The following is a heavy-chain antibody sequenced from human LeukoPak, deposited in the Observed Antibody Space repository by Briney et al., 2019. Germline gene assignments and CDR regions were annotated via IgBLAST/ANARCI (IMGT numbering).Heavy chain of an antibody. Sequence: GGSLRLSCAASGFTFSSYSMNWVRQAPGKGLEWVSSISSSSSYIYYADSAKGRFTISRDNAKNSLYLQMNSLRAEDTAVYYCARGVTLGLVYYYYYGMDVWGKGTTVTVSS. V-gene: IGHV3-21*01. J-gene: IGHJ6*04. CDR3: ARGVTLGLVYYYYYGMDV. CDR1: GFTFSSYS. D-gene: IGHD6-19*01. CDR2: ISSSSSYI.